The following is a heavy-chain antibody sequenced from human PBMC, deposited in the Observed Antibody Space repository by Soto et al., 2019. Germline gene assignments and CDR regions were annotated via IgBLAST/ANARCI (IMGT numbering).Heavy chain of an antibody. CDR2: INHSGNT. D-gene: IGHD1-26*01. V-gene: IGHV4-34*01. Sequence: PSETLSLTCAFYGKSLSGYYWSWIRQPPGKALEWIGEINHSGNTNYNPSLKSRVTISVDTSKNQLFLNLSSVTAADTAMYYCARHHVRGRTIAGAAEFWGQGTLVTVSS. CDR3: ARHHVRGRTIAGAAEF. J-gene: IGHJ4*02. CDR1: GKSLSGYY.